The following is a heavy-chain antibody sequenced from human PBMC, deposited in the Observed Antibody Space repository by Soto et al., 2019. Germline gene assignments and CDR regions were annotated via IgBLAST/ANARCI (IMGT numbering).Heavy chain of an antibody. J-gene: IGHJ6*02. CDR1: GFTFSSYG. CDR2: ISYDGSNK. CDR3: AKDEGGQDRSYDFWSGYSDYYGMDV. D-gene: IGHD3-3*01. V-gene: IGHV3-30*18. Sequence: QVQLVESGGGVVQPGRSLRLSCAASGFTFSSYGMHWVRQAPGKGLEWVAVISYDGSNKYYADSVKGRFTISRDNSKNTLYLQMNSLRAEDTAVYYCAKDEGGQDRSYDFWSGYSDYYGMDVWGQGTTVTVSS.